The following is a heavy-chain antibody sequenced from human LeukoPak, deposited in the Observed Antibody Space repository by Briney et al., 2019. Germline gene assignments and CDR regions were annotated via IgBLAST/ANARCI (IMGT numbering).Heavy chain of an antibody. CDR2: IHYSRRT. Sequence: PSETLSLTCTVSGGSISRVAYYWSCIRQHPGKGLEWIGCIHYSRRTYYNPSIKSRVTISVETYNNQFSLNLRSVPGADTAVYYCARAPDPNFYDRSGFDSWGQGTLITVSS. CDR3: ARAPDPNFYDRSGFDS. V-gene: IGHV4-31*03. J-gene: IGHJ4*02. CDR1: GGSISRVAYY. D-gene: IGHD3-22*01.